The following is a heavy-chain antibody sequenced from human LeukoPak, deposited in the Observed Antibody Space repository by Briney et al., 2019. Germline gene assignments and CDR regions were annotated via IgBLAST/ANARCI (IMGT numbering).Heavy chain of an antibody. CDR2: ISSSSSTI. V-gene: IGHV3-48*01. CDR3: AREGCSSTSCYAQLDY. D-gene: IGHD2-2*01. J-gene: IGHJ4*02. Sequence: GGSLRLSCAASGFTFSSYSMNWVRQAPGKGLEWVSYISSSSSTIYYADSVKGRFTISRDNAKNSLYLQMNSLRAEDTAVYYCAREGCSSTSCYAQLDYWGQGTLVTVSS. CDR1: GFTFSSYS.